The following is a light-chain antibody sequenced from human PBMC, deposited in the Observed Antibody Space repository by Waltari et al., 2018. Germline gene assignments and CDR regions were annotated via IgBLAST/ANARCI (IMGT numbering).Light chain of an antibody. CDR3: CSYTGTTTPRL. Sequence: QSALTQPASVSGSPGQSITLSCTGTSSAVGRYNLVSWYQQHPGKAPKVIIYEGNKRPSGVSDRFSGSKSGNTASLTISGLQAEDEADYYCCSYTGTTTPRLFGGGTKLTVL. V-gene: IGLV2-23*01. CDR1: SSAVGRYNL. CDR2: EGN. J-gene: IGLJ3*02.